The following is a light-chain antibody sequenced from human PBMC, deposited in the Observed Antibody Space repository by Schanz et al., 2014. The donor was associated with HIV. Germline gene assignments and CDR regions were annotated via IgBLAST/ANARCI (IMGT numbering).Light chain of an antibody. CDR3: QEHGSS. CDR2: GAS. CDR1: QSVSSSS. J-gene: IGKJ3*01. Sequence: EIVLTQSPGTLSLSPGERATLSCRASQSVSSSSLAWYQQKPGQAPRLLIYGASKRATGIPDRFRGSGSGTDFTLTISRLEPEDFAVYYCQEHGSSFGPGTKVEIK. V-gene: IGKV3-20*01.